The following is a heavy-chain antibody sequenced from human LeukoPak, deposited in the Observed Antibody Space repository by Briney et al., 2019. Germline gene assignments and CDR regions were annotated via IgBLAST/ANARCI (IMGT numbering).Heavy chain of an antibody. Sequence: ASVKVSCKASGYTFTSYGISWVRQAPGQGLEWMGWISAYNGNTDYAQKLQGRVTMTTDTSTSTAYMELRSLRSDDTAVYYCARTVPATNWFDPWGQGTLVTVSS. CDR3: ARTVPATNWFDP. CDR1: GYTFTSYG. V-gene: IGHV1-18*01. J-gene: IGHJ5*02. CDR2: ISAYNGNT. D-gene: IGHD2-2*01.